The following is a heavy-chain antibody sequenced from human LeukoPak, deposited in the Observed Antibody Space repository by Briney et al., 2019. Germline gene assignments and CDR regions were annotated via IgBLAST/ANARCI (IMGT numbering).Heavy chain of an antibody. CDR1: GGTFSSYA. CDR3: ARVVMELRPLPHNYYYYMDV. J-gene: IGHJ6*03. V-gene: IGHV1-69*01. Sequence: VKVSCKASGGTFSSYAISWVRQAPGQGLEWMGGIIPIFGTANYAQKFQGRVTITADESTSTAYMELSSLRSEDTAVYYCARVVMELRPLPHNYYYYMDVWGKGTTVTVSS. CDR2: IIPIFGTA. D-gene: IGHD3-3*01.